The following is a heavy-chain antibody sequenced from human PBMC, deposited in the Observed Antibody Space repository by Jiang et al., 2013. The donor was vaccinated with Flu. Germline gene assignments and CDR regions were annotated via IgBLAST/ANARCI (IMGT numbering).Heavy chain of an antibody. V-gene: IGHV1-18*01. CDR3: ARDLVMAYYYDSSGPILTSSDY. J-gene: IGHJ4*02. Sequence: GQGLEWMGWISAYNGNTNYAQKLQGRVTMTTDTSTSTAYMELRSLRSDDTAVYYCARDLVMAYYYDSSGPILTSSDYWGQGTLVTVSS. D-gene: IGHD3-22*01. CDR2: ISAYNGNT.